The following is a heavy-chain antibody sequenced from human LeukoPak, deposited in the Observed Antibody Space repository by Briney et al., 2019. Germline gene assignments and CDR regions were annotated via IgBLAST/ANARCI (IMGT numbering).Heavy chain of an antibody. D-gene: IGHD3-3*01. Sequence: SVKVSCKASGGTFSSYAISWVRQAPGQGLEWMGGIIPIFGTANYAQKFQGRVTITADESTSTAYMELSSLRSEDTAVYYCARQPPDVFWSGYLSGYYYYYGMEVWGQGTTVTVSS. CDR3: ARQPPDVFWSGYLSGYYYYYGMEV. J-gene: IGHJ6*02. CDR2: IIPIFGTA. V-gene: IGHV1-69*13. CDR1: GGTFSSYA.